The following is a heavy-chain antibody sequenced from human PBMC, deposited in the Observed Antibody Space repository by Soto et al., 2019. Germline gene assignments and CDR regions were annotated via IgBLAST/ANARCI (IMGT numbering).Heavy chain of an antibody. D-gene: IGHD1-26*01. Sequence: GGSLRLSCAASGFTFSSYEMNWVRQAPGKGLEWVSYISSSGSTIYYADSVEGRFTISRDNAKNSLYLQMNSLRAEDTAVYYCARDKGWELLPPHGMDVWGQGTTVTVSS. CDR3: ARDKGWELLPPHGMDV. V-gene: IGHV3-48*03. CDR1: GFTFSSYE. J-gene: IGHJ6*02. CDR2: ISSSGSTI.